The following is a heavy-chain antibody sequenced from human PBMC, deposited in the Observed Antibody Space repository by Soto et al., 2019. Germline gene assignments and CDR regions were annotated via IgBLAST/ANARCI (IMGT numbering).Heavy chain of an antibody. CDR2: ISPIFGTA. CDR1: GGTFSSYA. Sequence: QVQLVQSGAEVKKPGSSVKVSCKASGGTFSSYAISWVRQAPGQGLEWMGGISPIFGTANYAQKFQGRVTITADEAPSTAYMELSSLRSEHTAVCYCARVPKYYYDSSCFNWFDPWGPRTLVNVS. V-gene: IGHV1-69*01. CDR3: ARVPKYYYDSSCFNWFDP. J-gene: IGHJ5*01. D-gene: IGHD3-22*01.